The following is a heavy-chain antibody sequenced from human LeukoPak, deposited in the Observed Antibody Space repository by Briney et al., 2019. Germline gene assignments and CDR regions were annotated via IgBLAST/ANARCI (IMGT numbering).Heavy chain of an antibody. CDR1: GFTFSSSW. J-gene: IGHJ4*02. D-gene: IGHD1-26*01. Sequence: GGSLRLSCAASGFTFSSSWLHWVRQAPGKGLVWVSRINERGSSTSYADSVKGRFTISRDNSKNTLYLQMNSLRAEDTAVYYCARDRAGAGDYWGQGTLVTVSS. CDR3: ARDRAGAGDY. V-gene: IGHV3-74*01. CDR2: INERGSST.